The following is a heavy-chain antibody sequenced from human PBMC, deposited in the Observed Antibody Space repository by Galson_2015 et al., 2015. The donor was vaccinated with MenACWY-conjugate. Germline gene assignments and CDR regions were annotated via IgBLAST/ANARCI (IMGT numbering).Heavy chain of an antibody. Sequence: ETLSLTCTVAGASISSHHWSWFRHPPGRGLEWSAYIRDTGSLKDNHSLKSRVTMSAAKSNTQFSLSLLSVTAADTAVDYCARLPAWGSRFGYFAYWGQGILVAVSS. V-gene: IGHV4-59*08. CDR3: ARLPAWGSRFGYFAY. CDR1: GASISSHH. D-gene: IGHD7-27*01. J-gene: IGHJ4*02. CDR2: IRDTGSL.